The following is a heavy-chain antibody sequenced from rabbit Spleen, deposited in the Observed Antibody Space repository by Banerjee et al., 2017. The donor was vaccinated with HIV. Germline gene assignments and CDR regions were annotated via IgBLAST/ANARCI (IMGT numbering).Heavy chain of an antibody. CDR2: IDTGSSGFT. Sequence: QSLEESGGDLVMPGASLTLTCTASGVSFSFNSYMCWVRQAPGKRLEWIACIDTGSSGFTYFASWAKGRFTISKPSSTTVTLQMTSLTAADTATYFCARDSGSSFSSCGMDLWGQGTLVTVS. D-gene: IGHD8-1*01. CDR1: GVSFSFNSY. V-gene: IGHV1S40*01. J-gene: IGHJ6*01. CDR3: ARDSGSSFSSCGMDL.